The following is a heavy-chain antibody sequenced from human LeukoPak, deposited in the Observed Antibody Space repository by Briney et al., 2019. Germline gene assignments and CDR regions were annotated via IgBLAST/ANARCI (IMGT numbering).Heavy chain of an antibody. CDR1: GYSFTSFW. CDR3: ARQVYGDYLDYFDY. Sequence: GESLKISCKGFGYSFTSFWIGWVRQMPGKGLEWMGIIYPGDSDTRYSPSFQGQVSISADTSISTAYLQWSSLKASDTAMYYCARQVYGDYLDYFDYWGQGTLVTVSS. CDR2: IYPGDSDT. V-gene: IGHV5-51*01. J-gene: IGHJ4*02. D-gene: IGHD4-17*01.